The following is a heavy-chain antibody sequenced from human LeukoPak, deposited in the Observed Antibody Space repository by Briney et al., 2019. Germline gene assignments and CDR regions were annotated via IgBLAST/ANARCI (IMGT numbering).Heavy chain of an antibody. CDR2: INPNSGGT. V-gene: IGHV1-2*02. CDR3: ATSSVYYVGYIRH. CDR1: GYTFTAYY. D-gene: IGHD3-22*01. J-gene: IGHJ1*01. Sequence: GASVKVSCKASGYTFTAYYMHWVRQAPGQGLEWMGWINPNSGGTNYAQKFQGRVTMTRDTSISTAYMELSSLRSDDTAVYYCATSSVYYVGYIRHWGQGTLVTVSS.